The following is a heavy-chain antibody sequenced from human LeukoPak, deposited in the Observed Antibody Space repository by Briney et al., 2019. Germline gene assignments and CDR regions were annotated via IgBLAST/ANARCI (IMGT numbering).Heavy chain of an antibody. V-gene: IGHV4-34*01. CDR2: INHSGST. Sequence: KPSETLSLTCAVYGGSFSGYYWSWIRQPPGKGLEWIGEINHSGSTNYNPSLKSRVTISVDTSKNQFSLKLSSVTAADTAVYYCARRAYDILTGHSDGRDIWGQGTMVTVSS. J-gene: IGHJ3*02. D-gene: IGHD3-9*01. CDR1: GGSFSGYY. CDR3: ARRAYDILTGHSDGRDI.